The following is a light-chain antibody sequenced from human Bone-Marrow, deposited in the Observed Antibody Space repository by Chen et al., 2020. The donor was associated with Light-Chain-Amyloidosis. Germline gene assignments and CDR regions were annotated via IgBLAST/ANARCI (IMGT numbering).Light chain of an antibody. J-gene: IGLJ2*01. CDR3: SAWDDSLSAVV. Sequence: HSVLTQPPSASGTPGQRVTISCSGTSSNIGSNYIYWYQQFPGTAPNHLIYRNNQPPSGVTDRFSGSKSGTSASLAISGLRPEDEADYYYSAWDDSLSAVVFGGGTKLTVL. V-gene: IGLV1-47*01. CDR2: RNN. CDR1: SSNIGSNY.